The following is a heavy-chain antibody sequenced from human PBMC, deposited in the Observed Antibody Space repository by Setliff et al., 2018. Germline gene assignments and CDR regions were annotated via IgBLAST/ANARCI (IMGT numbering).Heavy chain of an antibody. Sequence: PSETLSLTCAAYGGTFSDYYWTWIRQPPGKGLEWIGEINHRGSTSYNPSLKSRVTISADTSKNQFSLKMDSVTAADTAVYYCARVAGAKVNYMDVWGKGTTVTVSS. J-gene: IGHJ6*03. CDR1: GGTFSDYY. V-gene: IGHV4-34*01. D-gene: IGHD1-26*01. CDR3: ARVAGAKVNYMDV. CDR2: INHRGST.